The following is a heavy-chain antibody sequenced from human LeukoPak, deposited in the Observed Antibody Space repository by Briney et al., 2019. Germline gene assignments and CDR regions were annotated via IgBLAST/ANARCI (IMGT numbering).Heavy chain of an antibody. J-gene: IGHJ6*02. CDR2: IDPNSGGT. V-gene: IGHV1-2*02. CDR1: GYTFTSYG. Sequence: GASVKVSCKASGYTFTSYGISWVRQAPGQGLEWMGWIDPNSGGTNYAQKFQGRVTMTRDTSISTAYMELSRLRSDDTAVYYCATGQKLRFLEWKASYGMDVWGQGTTVTVSS. D-gene: IGHD3-3*01. CDR3: ATGQKLRFLEWKASYGMDV.